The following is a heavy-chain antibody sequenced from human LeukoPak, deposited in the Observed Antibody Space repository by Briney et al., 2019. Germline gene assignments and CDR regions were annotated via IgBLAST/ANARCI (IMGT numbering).Heavy chain of an antibody. V-gene: IGHV4-59*08. CDR1: GGFISGSY. D-gene: IGHD6-25*01. Sequence: SETLSLTCTVSGGFISGSYWSWIRQPPGKGLEWIGYIYYSGSTNYNPSLKSRVTISVDTSKNQFPLKLTFVIAEDTAVYYCARHSARRYFDLWGRGTLVTVSS. J-gene: IGHJ2*01. CDR2: IYYSGST. CDR3: ARHSARRYFDL.